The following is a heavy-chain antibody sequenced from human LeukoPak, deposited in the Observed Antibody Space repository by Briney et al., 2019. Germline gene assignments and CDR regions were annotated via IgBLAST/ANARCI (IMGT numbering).Heavy chain of an antibody. V-gene: IGHV4-39*01. CDR1: GGSISSSSYY. D-gene: IGHD1-1*01. J-gene: IGHJ4*02. Sequence: SETLSLTCTVSGGSISSSSYYWGWIRQPPGKGLEWIGSIYYSGSTYYNPSLKSRVTISVDTSKNQFSLKLSSVTAADTAVYYCARQPLPGYRNDYWGQGTLVTVSS. CDR3: ARQPLPGYRNDY. CDR2: IYYSGST.